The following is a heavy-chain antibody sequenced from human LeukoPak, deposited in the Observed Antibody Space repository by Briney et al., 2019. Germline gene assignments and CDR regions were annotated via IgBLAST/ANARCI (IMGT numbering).Heavy chain of an antibody. CDR1: GGSISSYY. Sequence: SETLSLTCTVSGGSISSYYWSWIRQPPGKGLEWIGYIYDNGDTNYNPSLKSRVTISLDTSKNQFSLKLTSVTAADTAMYYCARRSTSGWYPAWGQGTLVTVSS. V-gene: IGHV4-59*08. J-gene: IGHJ4*02. CDR3: ARRSTSGWYPA. CDR2: IYDNGDT. D-gene: IGHD6-19*01.